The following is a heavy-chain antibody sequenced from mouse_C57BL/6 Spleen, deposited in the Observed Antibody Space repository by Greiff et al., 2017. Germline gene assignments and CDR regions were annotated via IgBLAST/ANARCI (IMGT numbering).Heavy chain of an antibody. CDR3: TRAITTVVASYFDY. CDR1: GFTFSSYA. D-gene: IGHD1-1*01. J-gene: IGHJ2*01. V-gene: IGHV5-9-1*02. Sequence: EVQLVESGEGLVKPGGSLKLSCAASGFTFSSYAMSWVRQTPEKRLEWVAYISSGGDYIYYADTVKGRFTISRDNARNTLYLQMSSLKSGDTAMYDCTRAITTVVASYFDYWGQGTTLTVSS. CDR2: ISSGGDYI.